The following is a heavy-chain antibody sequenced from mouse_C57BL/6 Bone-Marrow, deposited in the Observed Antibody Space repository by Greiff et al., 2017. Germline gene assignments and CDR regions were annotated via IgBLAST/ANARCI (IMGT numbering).Heavy chain of an antibody. CDR2: IDPETGGT. J-gene: IGHJ2*01. D-gene: IGHD4-1*01. CDR3: RRSDWDEDY. Sequence: QVQLQQSGAELVRPGASVTLSCKASGYTFTDYEMHWVKQTPVHGLEWIGAIDPETGGTAYKQKFKGKAILTADKSSSTAYMEIRSLTSEDSAVYYCRRSDWDEDYWGQGTTLTVSS. V-gene: IGHV1-15*01. CDR1: GYTFTDYE.